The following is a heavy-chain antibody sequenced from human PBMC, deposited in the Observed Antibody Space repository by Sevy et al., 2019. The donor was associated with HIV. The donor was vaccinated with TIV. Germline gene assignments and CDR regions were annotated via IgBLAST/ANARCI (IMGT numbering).Heavy chain of an antibody. Sequence: GGSLRLSCAASGFTFSNYWMSWVRQAPGKGLECVANINQDGSEKYYLDSVKGRFIVSRDNAKNSLYLQMNSLRAEDSAVYYCAKDGGGYCSGGSCYKGNFDYWGQGTLVTVSS. CDR3: AKDGGGYCSGGSCYKGNFDY. J-gene: IGHJ4*02. V-gene: IGHV3-7*01. CDR2: INQDGSEK. CDR1: GFTFSNYW. D-gene: IGHD2-15*01.